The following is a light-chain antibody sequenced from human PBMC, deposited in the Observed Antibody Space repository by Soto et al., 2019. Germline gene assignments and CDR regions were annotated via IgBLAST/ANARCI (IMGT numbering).Light chain of an antibody. J-gene: IGKJ1*01. CDR2: GAY. V-gene: IGKV3-20*01. Sequence: EIVLTQSPGTLSLSPGERATLSCRASQSVRSSYLAWYQQKPGQAPRLLIYGAYSRATGIPERFSGSGSATDLTLTISRLEPDDSAMYYCQQYGSSPQTFAQGTKVEI. CDR1: QSVRSSY. CDR3: QQYGSSPQT.